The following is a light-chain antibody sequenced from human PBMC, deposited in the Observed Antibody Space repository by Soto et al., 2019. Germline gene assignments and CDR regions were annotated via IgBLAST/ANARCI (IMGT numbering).Light chain of an antibody. J-gene: IGLJ2*01. CDR3: TSYATGDTFP. CDR1: SSDLAIYNY. Sequence: QSALTQPASVSGSPGQSITISCTGTSSDLAIYNYVSWYQHHPGKVPKLLIYEVDKRPSGVPDRFSGSKSGNTASLTVSGLQAEDEADYYCTSYATGDTFPFGGGTKLTVL. V-gene: IGLV2-8*01. CDR2: EVD.